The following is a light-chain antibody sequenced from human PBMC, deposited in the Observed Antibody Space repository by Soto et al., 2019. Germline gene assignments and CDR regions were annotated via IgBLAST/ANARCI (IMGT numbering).Light chain of an antibody. CDR2: WAS. CDR3: QQYFATPLT. J-gene: IGKJ4*01. V-gene: IGKV4-1*01. CDR1: QSLLFSTNNKNY. Sequence: DIVMTQSPDSLAVSPGERATFNCKSSQSLLFSTNNKNYLAWYQQKFGQPPKLLIYWASARDSGVPDRFSASEYETNFTRTISSLQAEDVAVYYCQQYFATPLTFCGGTRVEI.